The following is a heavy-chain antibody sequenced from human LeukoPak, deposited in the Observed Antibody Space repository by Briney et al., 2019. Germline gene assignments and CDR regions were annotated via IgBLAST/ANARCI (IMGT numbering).Heavy chain of an antibody. CDR1: GGSFSGYY. D-gene: IGHD3-3*01. Sequence: PSETLSLTCAVYGGSFSGYYWSWIRQPPGKGLEWIGEINHSGSTNYNPSLKGRVTISVDTSKNQFSLKLSSVTAADTAVYYCARTYYDFWSGYYPRGAFDIRGQGTMVTVSS. J-gene: IGHJ3*02. CDR3: ARTYYDFWSGYYPRGAFDI. V-gene: IGHV4-34*01. CDR2: INHSGST.